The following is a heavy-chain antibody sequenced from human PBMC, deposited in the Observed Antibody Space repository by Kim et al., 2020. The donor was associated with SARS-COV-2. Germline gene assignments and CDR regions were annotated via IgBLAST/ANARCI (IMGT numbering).Heavy chain of an antibody. CDR1: GGSISSYY. J-gene: IGHJ2*01. Sequence: SETLSLTCTVSGGSISSYYWSWIRQPPGKGLEWIGYIYYSGSTNYNPSLKSRITISVDTSKNQFSLKLSSVTAADTAVYYCASGRGTVVTAGSWYFDLWGRGSLVTVSS. D-gene: IGHD3-10*01. V-gene: IGHV4-59*01. CDR2: IYYSGST. CDR3: ASGRGTVVTAGSWYFDL.